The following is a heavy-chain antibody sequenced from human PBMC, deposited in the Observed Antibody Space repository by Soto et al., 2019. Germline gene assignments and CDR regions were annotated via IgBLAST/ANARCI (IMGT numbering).Heavy chain of an antibody. D-gene: IGHD3-3*01. CDR3: GRRAAYYDFWSGYPKAGFFYYYYYMDV. CDR2: IYYSGST. Sequence: SETLSLTCTVSGGSISSYYWSWIRQPPGKGLEWIGYIYYSGSTNYNPSLKSRVTITVGTSKNQLSLKLSSVTAADTAVYYCGRRAAYYDFWSGYPKAGFFYYYYYMDVWGKGTTVTVSS. CDR1: GGSISSYY. V-gene: IGHV4-59*08. J-gene: IGHJ6*03.